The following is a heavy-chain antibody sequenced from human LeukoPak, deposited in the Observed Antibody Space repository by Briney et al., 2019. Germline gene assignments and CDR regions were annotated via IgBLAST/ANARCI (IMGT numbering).Heavy chain of an antibody. CDR2: IIPIFGTA. D-gene: IGHD1-26*01. Sequence: ASVKVSCKASGGTFSSYAITWVRQAPGQGLEWMGGIIPIFGTANYAQKFQGRVTITADESTSTAYMELSRLTSEDTAVYYCATIRYSGSRGDYWGQGTLVTVSS. CDR1: GGTFSSYA. V-gene: IGHV1-69*13. J-gene: IGHJ4*02. CDR3: ATIRYSGSRGDY.